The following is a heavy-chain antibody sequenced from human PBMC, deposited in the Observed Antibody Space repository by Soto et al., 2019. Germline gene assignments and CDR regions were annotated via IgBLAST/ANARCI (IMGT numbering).Heavy chain of an antibody. CDR1: GGSFSGYY. CDR3: ARGGTEYYYDSSGYYSSARDYYYYGMDV. J-gene: IGHJ6*02. CDR2: INHSGST. Sequence: SETLSLTCAVYGGSFSGYYWSWIRQPPGKGLEWIGEINHSGSTNYNPSLKSRVTISVDTSKNQFSLKLSSVTAADTAVYYCARGGTEYYYDSSGYYSSARDYYYYGMDVWGQGTTVTVSS. D-gene: IGHD3-22*01. V-gene: IGHV4-34*01.